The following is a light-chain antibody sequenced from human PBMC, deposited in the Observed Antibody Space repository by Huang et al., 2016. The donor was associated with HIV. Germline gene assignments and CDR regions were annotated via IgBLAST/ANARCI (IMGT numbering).Light chain of an antibody. CDR3: QQYSSTPPT. V-gene: IGKV3-20*01. J-gene: IGKJ4*01. CDR2: DAT. Sequence: EIVLTQSPGILSLSPGERASLSCRASHSVRRSYLAWYQQKPGQAPRLLIYDATSRAIGIPDRFSGSGSGTDFILSISRLEPEDVAVYHCQQYSSTPPTFGGGTKVEIK. CDR1: HSVRRSY.